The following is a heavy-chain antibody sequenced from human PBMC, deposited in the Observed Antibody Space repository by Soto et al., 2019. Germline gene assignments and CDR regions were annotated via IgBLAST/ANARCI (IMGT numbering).Heavy chain of an antibody. V-gene: IGHV1-18*01. CDR2: ISAYNGNT. J-gene: IGHJ5*02. Sequence: ASVKVSCKASGYTFTNYGITWVRQAPGQGLEWMGWISAYNGNTDYAQNLQGRVTMTTDTSTRTAYMELRSLRSDDTAVYYCARGGVGYCSGGSCPTNWLDPWGQGTLVTVS. CDR1: GYTFTNYG. D-gene: IGHD2-15*01. CDR3: ARGGVGYCSGGSCPTNWLDP.